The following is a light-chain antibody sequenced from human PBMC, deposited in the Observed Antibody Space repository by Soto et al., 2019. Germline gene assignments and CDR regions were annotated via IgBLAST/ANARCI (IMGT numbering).Light chain of an antibody. CDR1: QSISSN. V-gene: IGKV3-15*01. J-gene: IGKJ1*01. CDR2: RTS. CDR3: QQYGSSGT. Sequence: EIVMTQSPATLSVSPGERATLSCRASQSISSNLAWYQQKPGQAPRLFMFRTSIRATGVPARFSGSGSETEFNMTISSLQSEDFAVYYCQQYGSSGTFGQGTKVDIK.